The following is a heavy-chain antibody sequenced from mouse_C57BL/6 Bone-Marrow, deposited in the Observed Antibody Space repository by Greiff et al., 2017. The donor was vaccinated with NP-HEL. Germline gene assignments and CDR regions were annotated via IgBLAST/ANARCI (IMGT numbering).Heavy chain of an antibody. Sequence: EVHLVESEGGLVQPGSSMKLSCTASGFTFSDYYMAWVRQVPEKGLEWVANINYDGSSTYYLDSLKSRFIISRDNAKNILYLQMSSLKSEDTATYYCARGGGTTVVAPFDYWGQGTTLTVSS. CDR1: GFTFSDYY. D-gene: IGHD1-1*01. CDR3: ARGGGTTVVAPFDY. CDR2: INYDGSST. V-gene: IGHV5-16*01. J-gene: IGHJ2*01.